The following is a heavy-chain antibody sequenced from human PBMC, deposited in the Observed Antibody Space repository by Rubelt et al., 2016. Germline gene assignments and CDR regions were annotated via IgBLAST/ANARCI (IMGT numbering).Heavy chain of an antibody. Sequence: TISRHNSKNTLYLQMNSLRAEDTAVYYCASGPYSSSESLFPFDYWGQGTLVTVSS. V-gene: IGHV3-53*04. D-gene: IGHD6-6*01. J-gene: IGHJ4*02. CDR3: ASGPYSSSESLFPFDY.